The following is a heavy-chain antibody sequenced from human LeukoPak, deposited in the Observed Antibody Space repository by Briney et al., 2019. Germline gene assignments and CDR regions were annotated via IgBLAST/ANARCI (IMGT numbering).Heavy chain of an antibody. CDR1: GAFITNSHW. CDR3: ATYFYGEYGSYYFDY. V-gene: IGHV4-4*02. CDR2: IYHSGTT. J-gene: IGHJ4*02. Sequence: SETLSLTCAVSGAFITNSHWWSGARPPPGKGLEWIGEIYHSGTTNYNPSLKRRVTMSVDKSKNQFSLKLSSVTAADTAVYYCATYFYGEYGSYYFDYWGQGTLVTVSS. D-gene: IGHD4-17*01.